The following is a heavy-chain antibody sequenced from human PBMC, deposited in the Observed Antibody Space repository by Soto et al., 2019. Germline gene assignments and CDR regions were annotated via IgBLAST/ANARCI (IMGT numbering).Heavy chain of an antibody. D-gene: IGHD3-22*01. V-gene: IGHV4-59*01. CDR1: GGSIRSCY. CDR2: IYYSGST. CDR3: ARNYYDRPAVYYYYVQDV. Sequence: PSETLSGSCPVSGGSIRSCYWSWIRQPPGKGLGWIGYIYYSGSTNYNPSLKSRVTISVDTSKNQFSLKLSSVTAADTAVYYCARNYYDRPAVYYYYVQDVWGQRTTVTVS. J-gene: IGHJ6*02.